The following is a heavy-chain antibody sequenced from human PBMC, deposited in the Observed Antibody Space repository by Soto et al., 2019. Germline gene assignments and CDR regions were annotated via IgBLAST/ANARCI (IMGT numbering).Heavy chain of an antibody. CDR1: GFTFSSYA. Sequence: PGGSLRLSCSASGFTFSSYAMHWVRQAPGKGLEYVSAISSNGGSTYYADSVKGRFTISRDNSKNTLYLQMSSLRAEDTVLYYCVKDYTAAAGAPYFDYWGQGTLVTVSS. V-gene: IGHV3-64D*08. CDR3: VKDYTAAAGAPYFDY. D-gene: IGHD6-13*01. J-gene: IGHJ4*02. CDR2: ISSNGGST.